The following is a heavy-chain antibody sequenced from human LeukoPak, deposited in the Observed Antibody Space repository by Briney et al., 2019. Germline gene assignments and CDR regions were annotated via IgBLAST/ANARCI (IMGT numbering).Heavy chain of an antibody. J-gene: IGHJ4*02. Sequence: SGPTLVNPTQTLTLTCTFSGFSLSTYGVGVGWIRQPPGKALEWLALIYWDGDIRYSPSLKSRLTITKDTSLNQVVLTVTNMDPVDTATYYCAHRGDSGGYLDYCGQGTLVTVSS. CDR3: AHRGDSGGYLDY. V-gene: IGHV2-5*02. CDR2: IYWDGDI. CDR1: GFSLSTYGVG. D-gene: IGHD3-10*01.